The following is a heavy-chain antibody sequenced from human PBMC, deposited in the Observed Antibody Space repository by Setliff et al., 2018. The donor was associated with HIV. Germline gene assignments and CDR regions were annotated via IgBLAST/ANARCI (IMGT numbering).Heavy chain of an antibody. CDR3: AREPIGGDDAFDI. CDR2: INPGNGNT. D-gene: IGHD2-21*02. J-gene: IGHJ3*02. Sequence: ASVKVSCKASGFTFTNYAIHWVRQAPGQRLEWMGWINPGNGNTKYSQKFQGRVTITRDTSATTAYMELSSLRSEDTAIFYCAREPIGGDDAFDIWGQGTMVTVSS. CDR1: GFTFTNYA. V-gene: IGHV1-3*01.